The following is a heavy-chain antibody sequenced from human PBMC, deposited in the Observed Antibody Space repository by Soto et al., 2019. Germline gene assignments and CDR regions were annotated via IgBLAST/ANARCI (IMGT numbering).Heavy chain of an antibody. Sequence: SETLSLTCAVSGGGSISSSSYFWGWIRQPPGKGLEWIGSINHRGSVYYNPSLKSRVTISVDTSKNQFSLKLSSVTAADTAVYYCARDEAYCGGDCSRAFDIWGQGTMVTVSS. CDR3: ARDEAYCGGDCSRAFDI. D-gene: IGHD2-21*02. CDR1: GGGSISSSSYF. CDR2: INHRGSV. V-gene: IGHV4-39*07. J-gene: IGHJ3*02.